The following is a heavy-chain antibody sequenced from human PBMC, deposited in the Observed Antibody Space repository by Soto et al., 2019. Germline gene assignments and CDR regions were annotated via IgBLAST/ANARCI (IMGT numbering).Heavy chain of an antibody. J-gene: IGHJ4*02. CDR1: GGTFSSYA. CDR3: ARGVAWNYGSAEGTFDY. D-gene: IGHD1-7*01. Sequence: SVKVSCKASGGTFSSYAIRWVRQAPGQGLEWRGGIIPIFGTANYAQKFQGRVTITADESTSTAYMELSSLRSEDTAVYYCARGVAWNYGSAEGTFDYWGQGTLVTVSS. CDR2: IIPIFGTA. V-gene: IGHV1-69*13.